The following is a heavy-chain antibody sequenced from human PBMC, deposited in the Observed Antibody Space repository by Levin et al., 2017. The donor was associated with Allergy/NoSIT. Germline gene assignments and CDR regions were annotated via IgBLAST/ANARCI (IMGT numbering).Heavy chain of an antibody. Sequence: PGGSLRLSCAASGFTFDDYGMSWVRQAPGKGLEWVSGINWNGGSTGYADSVKGRFTISRDNAKNSLYLQMNSLRAEDTTLYYCARVIYGGTGYYFDSWGQGTLVTVSS. CDR1: GFTFDDYG. CDR3: ARVIYGGTGYYFDS. CDR2: INWNGGST. J-gene: IGHJ4*02. V-gene: IGHV3-20*04. D-gene: IGHD4-23*01.